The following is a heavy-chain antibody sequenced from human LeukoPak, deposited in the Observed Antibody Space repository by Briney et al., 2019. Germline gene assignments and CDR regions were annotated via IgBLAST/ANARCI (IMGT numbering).Heavy chain of an antibody. V-gene: IGHV1-58*02. CDR3: AASYYYGSSGYSGPCKE. CDR2: IVVGSGNT. CDR1: GFTFTSSA. D-gene: IGHD3-22*01. J-gene: IGHJ4*02. Sequence: SVKVSCKASGFTFTSSAMQWVRQARGQRLEWIGWIVVGSGNTNYAQKFQERVTITRDMSTSTAYMELSSLRSEDTAVYYCAASYYYGSSGYSGPCKEWGQGTLVTVSS.